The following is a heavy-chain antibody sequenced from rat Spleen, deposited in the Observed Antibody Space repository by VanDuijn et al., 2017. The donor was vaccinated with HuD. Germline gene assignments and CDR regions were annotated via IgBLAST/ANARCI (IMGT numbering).Heavy chain of an antibody. Sequence: VQLMESGPGLVQPSETLSLTCTVSGFSLTDYSVHWVRQPPGKGLEWMGIMWSGGGTAYNSTLKSRLSISRDTSKSQVFLKMNSRQTEDTAMYFCATFDYWGQGVMVTVSS. CDR2: MWSGGGT. J-gene: IGHJ2*01. V-gene: IGHV2S63*01. CDR3: ATFDY. D-gene: IGHD1-3*01. CDR1: GFSLTDYS.